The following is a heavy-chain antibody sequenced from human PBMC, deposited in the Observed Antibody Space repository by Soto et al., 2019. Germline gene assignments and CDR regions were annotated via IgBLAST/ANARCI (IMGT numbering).Heavy chain of an antibody. CDR2: VSGGGGST. J-gene: IGHJ4*02. D-gene: IGHD3-9*01. V-gene: IGHV3-23*01. CDR1: GFTLRSHT. Sequence: GGSLRLSCTASGFTLRSHTMNWVRQAPGKGLEWVSTVSGGGGSTYYADSVKGRFTISRDNSGNTVYLQMNSLNAGDTALYYCAKTESFNGYYNAFDSWGQGTRVTVSS. CDR3: AKTESFNGYYNAFDS.